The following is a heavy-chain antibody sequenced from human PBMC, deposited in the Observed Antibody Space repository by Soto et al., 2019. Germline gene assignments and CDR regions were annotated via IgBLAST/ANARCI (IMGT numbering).Heavy chain of an antibody. Sequence: ASVKVSCKASGYTFTRHGITWVRQAPGQGLEWLGWINPYNGNTKYAQKVQGRVTMTTDTSTSTAYMVLRSLRSDDTAVYYCARGPTSSRVDYWGQGTLVTVSS. CDR3: ARGPTSSRVDY. V-gene: IGHV1-18*01. J-gene: IGHJ4*02. CDR2: INPYNGNT. CDR1: GYTFTRHG. D-gene: IGHD2-2*01.